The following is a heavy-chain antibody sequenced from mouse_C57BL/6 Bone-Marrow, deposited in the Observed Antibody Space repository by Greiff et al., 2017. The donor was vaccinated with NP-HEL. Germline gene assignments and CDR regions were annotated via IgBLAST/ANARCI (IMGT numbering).Heavy chain of an antibody. CDR2: INPSSGYT. D-gene: IGHD3-3*01. CDR1: GYTFTSYW. V-gene: IGHV1-7*01. CDR3: AQPRGWAWYFDV. J-gene: IGHJ1*03. Sequence: VQLQQPGAELVKPGASVKLSCKASGYTFTSYWMHWVKQRPGQGLEWIGYINPSSGYTKYNQKFKDKATLTADKSSSTAYMQLSSLTYEDSAVYYCAQPRGWAWYFDVWGTGTTVTVSS.